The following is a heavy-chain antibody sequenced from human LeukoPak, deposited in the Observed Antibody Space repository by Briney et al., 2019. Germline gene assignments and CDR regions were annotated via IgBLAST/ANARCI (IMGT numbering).Heavy chain of an antibody. D-gene: IGHD5-24*01. CDR1: GGSLSGFF. CDR3: ARGRRW. V-gene: IGHV4-34*01. J-gene: IGHJ4*02. Sequence: SETLSLTCAVSGGSLSGFFWTWIRQPPGKGLEWIGEINDRGSTNYDPTLKSRVTISVDTSKNQFALKLTSVTAADTAVYYCARGRRWWGQGALVTVSS. CDR2: INDRGST.